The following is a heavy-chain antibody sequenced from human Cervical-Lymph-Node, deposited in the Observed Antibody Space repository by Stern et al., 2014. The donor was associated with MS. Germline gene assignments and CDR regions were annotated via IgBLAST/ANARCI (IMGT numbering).Heavy chain of an antibody. V-gene: IGHV4-34*01. D-gene: IGHD1-14*01. CDR1: GESFSGYY. Sequence: QVQLQQWGAGLLKPSETLSLTCAISGESFSGYYWSWIRQTPGKGLEWIGEVNHRGNTNYNPSLKSRFTISGEASKNQFSLKVLSVTAADTAVYYCARNRVELGPFSTGFDSWGHGTLVTVSS. CDR3: ARNRVELGPFSTGFDS. CDR2: VNHRGNT. J-gene: IGHJ4*01.